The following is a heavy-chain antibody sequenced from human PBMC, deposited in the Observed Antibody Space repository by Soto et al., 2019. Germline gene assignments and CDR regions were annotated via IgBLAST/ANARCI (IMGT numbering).Heavy chain of an antibody. J-gene: IGHJ4*02. CDR2: IVPIRRTA. Sequence: QVQLVQSGAEVKKSGSSVKVSCTASGGTFSSYRINWVRQAPGQGLEWVGGIVPIRRTADYAQKFQGRVTITADESTRTSYMELRSLRSQDTAIYYCLRDSGAKLGSTWGQGTLVTVSS. CDR3: LRDSGAKLGST. CDR1: GGTFSSYR. D-gene: IGHD6-13*01. V-gene: IGHV1-69*01.